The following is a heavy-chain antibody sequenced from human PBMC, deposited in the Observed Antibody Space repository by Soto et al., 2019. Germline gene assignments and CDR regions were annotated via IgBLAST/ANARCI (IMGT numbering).Heavy chain of an antibody. Sequence: GGSLRLSCAASGFTFSSYWMHWVRQAPGEGLVWVSRINTDGSGTSYADSVKGRFTISRDNAKNTLYLQMNSLRAEDTAVYYCARTGYYYDTSGYDLDYWGKGT. CDR2: INTDGSGT. J-gene: IGHJ4*02. D-gene: IGHD3-22*01. CDR1: GFTFSSYW. V-gene: IGHV3-74*01. CDR3: ARTGYYYDTSGYDLDY.